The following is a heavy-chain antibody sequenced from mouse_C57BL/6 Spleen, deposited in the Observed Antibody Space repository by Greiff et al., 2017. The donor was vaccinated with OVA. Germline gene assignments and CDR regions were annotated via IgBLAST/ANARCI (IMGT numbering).Heavy chain of an antibody. CDR2: IYPGSGNT. CDR1: GYTFTDYY. D-gene: IGHD2-4*01. J-gene: IGHJ4*01. Sequence: QVQLQQSGAELVRPGASVKLSCKASGYTFTDYYINWVKQRPGQGLAWIARIYPGSGNTYYNEKFKGKATLTAEKSSSTAYMQLSSLTSEDSAVYVCARSYDYDSAMDYWGQGTSVTVSS. CDR3: ARSYDYDSAMDY. V-gene: IGHV1-76*01.